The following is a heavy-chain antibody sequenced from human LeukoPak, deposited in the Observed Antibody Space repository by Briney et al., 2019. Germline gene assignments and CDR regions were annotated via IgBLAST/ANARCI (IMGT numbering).Heavy chain of an antibody. J-gene: IGHJ3*02. Sequence: ASVTVSCKAFGYTFTGYYMHWVRQAPGQGFEWMGWINPNSGGTNYAQKFQGRVTMTRDTSISTAYMELSRLRSDDTAVYYCARAARRAAAVSSAFDIWGQGTMVTVSS. V-gene: IGHV1-2*02. CDR2: INPNSGGT. CDR1: GYTFTGYY. CDR3: ARAARRAAAVSSAFDI. D-gene: IGHD6-13*01.